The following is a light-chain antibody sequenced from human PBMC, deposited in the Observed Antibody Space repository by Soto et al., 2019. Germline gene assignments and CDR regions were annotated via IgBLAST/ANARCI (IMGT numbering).Light chain of an antibody. CDR2: EVS. CDR1: SSDIGGSNS. Sequence: QSVLTQPASVSGSPGQSITISCTGTSSDIGGSNSVSWYQQHPGQAPKLMISEVSNRPSGVSNRFSGSKSGNTASLTISGLQAEHEADSYCSSSTSGSTNFVLGDGTKVTVL. V-gene: IGLV2-14*01. CDR3: SSSTSGSTNFV. J-gene: IGLJ1*01.